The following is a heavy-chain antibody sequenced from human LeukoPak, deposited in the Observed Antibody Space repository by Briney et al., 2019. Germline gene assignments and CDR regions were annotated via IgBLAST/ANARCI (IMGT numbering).Heavy chain of an antibody. CDR2: IKQDGSEK. CDR3: ARRYFDWFLGAGGSLDI. D-gene: IGHD3-9*01. V-gene: IGHV3-7*01. Sequence: GGSLRLSCAGSGFTFRSYWMHWVRQAPGKGLEWVANIKQDGSEKYYVDSVKGRFTISRDNANDSVYLQMNSLRAGDTAVYYCARRYFDWFLGAGGSLDIWGQGTMVTVSS. J-gene: IGHJ3*02. CDR1: GFTFRSYW.